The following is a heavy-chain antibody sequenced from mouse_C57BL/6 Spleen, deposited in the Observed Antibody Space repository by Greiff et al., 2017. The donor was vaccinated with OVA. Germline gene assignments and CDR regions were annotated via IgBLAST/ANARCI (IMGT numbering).Heavy chain of an antibody. CDR1: GYTFTSYW. V-gene: IGHV1-50*01. CDR3: ARRGYGSTPFDV. Sequence: QVQLQQPGAELVKPGASVKLSCKASGYTFTSYWMQWVKQRPGQGLEWIGEIDPSDSYTNYNQKFKGKATLTVDTSSSTAYMQLSSLTSEDSAVYYCARRGYGSTPFDVWGTGTTVTVSS. J-gene: IGHJ1*03. CDR2: IDPSDSYT. D-gene: IGHD1-1*01.